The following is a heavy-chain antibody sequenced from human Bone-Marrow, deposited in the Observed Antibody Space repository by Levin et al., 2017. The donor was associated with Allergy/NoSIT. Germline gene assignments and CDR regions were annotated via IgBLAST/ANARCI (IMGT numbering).Heavy chain of an antibody. D-gene: IGHD6-19*01. CDR1: GFSLSTTGMC. CDR2: IDWDDDK. Sequence: SGPTLVKPTETLTLTCTFSGFSLSTTGMCVSWIRQPPGKALEWLALIDWDDDKYYNTSLETRLTISKDTSKDQVVLTLTDMAPVDTATYYCARVAYSGGWYGAPDHWGQGTLVTVSS. CDR3: ARVAYSGGWYGAPDH. V-gene: IGHV2-70*01. J-gene: IGHJ4*02.